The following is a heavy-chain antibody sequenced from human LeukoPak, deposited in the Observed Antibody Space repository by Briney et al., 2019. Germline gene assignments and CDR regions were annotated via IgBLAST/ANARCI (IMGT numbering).Heavy chain of an antibody. D-gene: IGHD3-16*02. V-gene: IGHV3-9*01. CDR2: ISWNSGSI. CDR3: AKVAWDYVWGSYREYYFDY. Sequence: PGRSLRLSCAASGFTFDDYAMHWVRQAPGKGLEWVSGISWNSGSIGYADSVKGRFTISRDNAKNSLYLQMNSLRAEDTALYYCAKVAWDYVWGSYREYYFDYWGQGTLVTVSP. CDR1: GFTFDDYA. J-gene: IGHJ4*02.